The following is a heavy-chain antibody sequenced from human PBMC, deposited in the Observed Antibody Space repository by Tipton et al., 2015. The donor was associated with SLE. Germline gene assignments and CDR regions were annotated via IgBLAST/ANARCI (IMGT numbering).Heavy chain of an antibody. J-gene: IGHJ5*02. D-gene: IGHD3-22*01. Sequence: SLRLSCSASGFTFSSYAMHWVRQAPGKGLEYVSAISSNGGSTYYADSVKGRFTISRDNAKNSLYLQMNSLRAEDTAVYYCAREFITMIVVPQGWFDPWGQGTLVTVSS. CDR2: ISSNGGST. V-gene: IGHV3-64*04. CDR1: GFTFSSYA. CDR3: AREFITMIVVPQGWFDP.